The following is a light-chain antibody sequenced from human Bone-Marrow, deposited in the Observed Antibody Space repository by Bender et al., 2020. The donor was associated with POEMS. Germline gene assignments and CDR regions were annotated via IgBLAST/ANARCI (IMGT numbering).Light chain of an antibody. V-gene: IGLV3-1*01. CDR2: DDS. CDR3: QAWDTSTAWGV. CDR1: ALAKKF. J-gene: IGLJ2*01. Sequence: SSELTQPPSVSVSPGQTARITCSGDALAKKFACWYQQKPGQAPVLVVHDDSDRPSGIPERFSGSTSGNTATLTISGTQALDEADYYCQAWDTSTAWGVFGGGTKLTVL.